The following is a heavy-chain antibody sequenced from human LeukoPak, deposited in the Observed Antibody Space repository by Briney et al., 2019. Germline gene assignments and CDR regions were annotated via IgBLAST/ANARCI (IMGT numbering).Heavy chain of an antibody. V-gene: IGHV3-13*01. CDR3: ARAQLDGGCGD. J-gene: IGHJ4*02. Sequence: PGGSLRLSCAASGFTFSSYDMHWVRQATGKGLEWVSAIGTAGDTYYPGSVKGRFTISRENAKNSLYLQMNSLRAGDTAVYYCARAQLDGGCGDWGQGTLVTVSS. CDR1: GFTFSSYD. D-gene: IGHD1-1*01. CDR2: IGTAGDT.